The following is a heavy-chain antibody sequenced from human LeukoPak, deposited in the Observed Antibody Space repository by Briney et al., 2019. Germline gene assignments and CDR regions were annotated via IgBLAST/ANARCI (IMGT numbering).Heavy chain of an antibody. J-gene: IGHJ4*02. Sequence: ASVKVSCKASGYTFTSYYMHWVRQAPGQGLEWMGWINPNSGGTNYAQKFQGRVTMTRDTSISTAYMELSRLRSDDTAVYYCARDHKVYYDILTGYCIFDYWGQGTLVTVSS. CDR2: INPNSGGT. CDR3: ARDHKVYYDILTGYCIFDY. CDR1: GYTFTSYY. V-gene: IGHV1-2*02. D-gene: IGHD3-9*01.